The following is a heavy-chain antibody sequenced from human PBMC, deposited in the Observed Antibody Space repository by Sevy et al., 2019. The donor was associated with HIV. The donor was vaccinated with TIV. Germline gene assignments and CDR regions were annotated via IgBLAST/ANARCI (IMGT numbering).Heavy chain of an antibody. CDR3: ARVEWELSGHAFDI. J-gene: IGHJ3*02. D-gene: IGHD3-16*02. CDR2: IFTSGST. CDR1: GGSISNYY. V-gene: IGHV4-4*07. Sequence: SETLSLTCTVSGGSISNYYWSWIRQPAGKGLEWIGRIFTSGSTNYNPSLKSRVTMSIDTSKNQFFLGLSSVTAADTAVDYGARVEWELSGHAFDIWGQGTMVTVSS.